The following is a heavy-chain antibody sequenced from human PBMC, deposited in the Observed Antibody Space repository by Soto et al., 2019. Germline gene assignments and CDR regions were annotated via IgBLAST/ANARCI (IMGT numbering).Heavy chain of an antibody. CDR2: ISSSSSYI. CDR1: GFTFSSYS. CDR3: ARDATGRPEDAFDI. V-gene: IGHV3-21*01. Sequence: EVQLVESGGGLVKPGGSLRLSGAASGFTFSSYSMNWVRQAPGKGLEWVSSISSSSSYIYYADSVKGRFTISRDNAKNSLYLQMNSLRAEDTAVYYCARDATGRPEDAFDIWGQGTMVTVSS. J-gene: IGHJ3*02.